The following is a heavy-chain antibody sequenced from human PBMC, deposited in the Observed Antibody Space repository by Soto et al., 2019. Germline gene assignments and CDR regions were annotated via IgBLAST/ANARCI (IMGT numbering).Heavy chain of an antibody. D-gene: IGHD4-17*01. J-gene: IGHJ6*03. CDR3: AKAAYGDGGYYYYYMDV. CDR2: ISGSGGST. CDR1: GFTFSSYA. Sequence: GGSLRLSCAASGFTFSSYAMSWVRQAPGKGLEWVSAISGSGGSTYYADSVKGRFTISRDNSKNTLYLQMNSLRAEDTVVYYCAKAAYGDGGYYYYYMDVWGKGTTVTVSS. V-gene: IGHV3-23*01.